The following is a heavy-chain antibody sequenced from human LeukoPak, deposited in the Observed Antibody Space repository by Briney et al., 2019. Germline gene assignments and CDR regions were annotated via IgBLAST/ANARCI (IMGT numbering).Heavy chain of an antibody. J-gene: IGHJ4*02. D-gene: IGHD4-17*01. CDR3: ARGPYGRFDY. V-gene: IGHV4-34*01. Sequence: SETLSLTCAVYGGSFSGYYWSWIRQPPGKGLEWIGEINHSGSTNYNPSLKSRVTISVVTSKNQFSLKLSSVTAADTAVYYCARGPYGRFDYWGQGTLVTVSS. CDR2: INHSGST. CDR1: GGSFSGYY.